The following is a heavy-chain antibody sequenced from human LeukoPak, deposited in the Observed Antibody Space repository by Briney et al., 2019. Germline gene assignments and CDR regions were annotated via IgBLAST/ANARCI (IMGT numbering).Heavy chain of an antibody. CDR3: AKKVITYYYGMDV. V-gene: IGHV3-23*01. D-gene: IGHD2-21*01. J-gene: IGHJ6*02. CDR2: ISGSGGAT. CDR1: GFTFSNYA. Sequence: PGGSLRLSCAASGFTFSNYAMGWVRQAPGKGLEWVSGISGSGGATYYADSVKGRFTISRDNSKNTLYLQMSGLRAEDTAVYYCAKKVITYYYGMDVWGQGTTVTVSS.